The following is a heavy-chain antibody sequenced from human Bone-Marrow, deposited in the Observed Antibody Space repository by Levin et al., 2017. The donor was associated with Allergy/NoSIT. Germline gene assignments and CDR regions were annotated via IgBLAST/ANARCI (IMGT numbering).Heavy chain of an antibody. CDR2: ITEGGTET. Sequence: GGSLRLSCAASGITFSNYAMSWVRQAPGKGLEWVSAITEGGTETFYADSVKGRFAISRDNSQNSFYLQMNSLRAEDTAVYYCAKDYGSSGAFFDYWGQGTLVTVSS. V-gene: IGHV3-23*01. CDR3: AKDYGSSGAFFDY. D-gene: IGHD6-6*01. J-gene: IGHJ4*02. CDR1: GITFSNYA.